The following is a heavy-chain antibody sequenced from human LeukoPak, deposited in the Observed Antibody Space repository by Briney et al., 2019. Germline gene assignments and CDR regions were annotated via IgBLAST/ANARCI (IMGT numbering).Heavy chain of an antibody. CDR3: ARSIAGDGPTHNWFGP. D-gene: IGHD6-6*01. CDR2: IYYSGTT. Sequence: SETLSLTCTVSGGSISTTRTYWGWIRQPPGKGLEWIGSIYYSGTTYYNPSLKSRVTIFVDTSKTQFSLKLSSVTAADMATYYCARSIAGDGPTHNWFGPWGQGALVTVSS. J-gene: IGHJ5*02. CDR1: GGSISTTRTY. V-gene: IGHV4-39*01.